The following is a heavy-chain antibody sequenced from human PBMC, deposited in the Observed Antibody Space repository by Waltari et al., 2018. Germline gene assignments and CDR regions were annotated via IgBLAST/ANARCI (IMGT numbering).Heavy chain of an antibody. Sequence: EVHLVESGGALVQPGGSLRLSCAASGFTFSRYWMSWVRQAPGKGMEWVAKIKKDGREKNYVDPVKGRFTISRDNAKDSLDLQMSSLRVDDTAVYYCTREGAALDYFDFWGQGTLVTVSS. D-gene: IGHD3-16*01. V-gene: IGHV3-7*01. CDR2: IKKDGREK. J-gene: IGHJ4*02. CDR3: TREGAALDYFDF. CDR1: GFTFSRYW.